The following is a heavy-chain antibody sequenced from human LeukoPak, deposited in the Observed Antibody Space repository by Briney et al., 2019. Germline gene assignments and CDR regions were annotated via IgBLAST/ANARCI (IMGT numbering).Heavy chain of an antibody. V-gene: IGHV3-21*01. Sequence: PGGPLSLSFEASGLTFITYTITWFRQAPGKGLSWVSSISSSSSYIYYADSVKGRFTISRDNAKNSLYLQMNSLRAEDTAVYYCKTVDYGDSGLGDYWGQGTLVTVSS. CDR1: GLTFITYT. CDR2: ISSSSSYI. D-gene: IGHD4-17*01. J-gene: IGHJ4*02. CDR3: KTVDYGDSGLGDY.